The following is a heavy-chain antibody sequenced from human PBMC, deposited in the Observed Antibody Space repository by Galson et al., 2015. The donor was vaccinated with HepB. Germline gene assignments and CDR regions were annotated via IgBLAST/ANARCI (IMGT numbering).Heavy chain of an antibody. J-gene: IGHJ4*02. V-gene: IGHV3-21*05. Sequence: SLRLSCAASGFTFSSYSMNWVRQAPGKGLEWVSYISSSSSYTNYADSVKGRFTISRDNAKNSLYLQMNSLRAEDTAVYYCARDEGYSSGSDYWGQGTLVTVSS. CDR1: GFTFSSYS. CDR3: ARDEGYSSGSDY. D-gene: IGHD6-19*01. CDR2: ISSSSSYT.